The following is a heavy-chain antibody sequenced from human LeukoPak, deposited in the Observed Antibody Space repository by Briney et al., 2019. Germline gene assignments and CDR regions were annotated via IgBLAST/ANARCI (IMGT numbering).Heavy chain of an antibody. V-gene: IGHV1-3*01. CDR1: GYTFTSYA. D-gene: IGHD2-15*01. CDR3: ARENQLGYCSGGSCYSLAALDY. J-gene: IGHJ4*02. CDR2: INAGNGNT. Sequence: ASVKVSCKASGYTFTSYAMHWVRQAPGQRLEWMGWINAGNGNTKYSQKFQGRVTITRDTSASTAYMELSSLRSEDTAVYYCARENQLGYCSGGSCYSLAALDYWGQGTLVTVSS.